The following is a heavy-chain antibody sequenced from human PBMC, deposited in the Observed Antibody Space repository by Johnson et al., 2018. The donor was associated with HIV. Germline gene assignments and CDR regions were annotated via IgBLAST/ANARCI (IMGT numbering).Heavy chain of an antibody. J-gene: IGHJ3*02. V-gene: IGHV3-30-3*01. CDR3: ARDLTNWGVGDAFDI. Sequence: QVQLVESGGGLVQTGGSLRLSCAASGFTFSSYAMHWVRQAPGKGLDWVAVISYDGSNKYYADSVKGRFTISRDNSKNTLYLQMNSLRAEDTAVYYCARDLTNWGVGDAFDIWGQGTMVTVSS. CDR2: ISYDGSNK. D-gene: IGHD7-27*01. CDR1: GFTFSSYA.